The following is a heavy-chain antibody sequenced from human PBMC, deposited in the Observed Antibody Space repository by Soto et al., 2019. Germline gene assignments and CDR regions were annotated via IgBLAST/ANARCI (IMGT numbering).Heavy chain of an antibody. CDR1: GYTFTELS. Sequence: GASVKVSCKVSGYTFTELSMHWVRQAPGKGLEWMGGFDPEDGETIYAQKFQGRVTMTEDTSTDTAYMELSSLRSEDTAVYYCATIPRYSSGWYNWFDPWGQGALVTVSS. CDR2: FDPEDGET. V-gene: IGHV1-24*01. CDR3: ATIPRYSSGWYNWFDP. D-gene: IGHD6-19*01. J-gene: IGHJ5*02.